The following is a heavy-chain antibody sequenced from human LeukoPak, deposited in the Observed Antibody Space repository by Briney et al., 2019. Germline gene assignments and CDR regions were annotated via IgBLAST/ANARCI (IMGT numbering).Heavy chain of an antibody. CDR2: IYHSGST. D-gene: IGHD5-18*01. CDR1: GGSISSYY. CDR3: ARVYSYGLRYYFDY. J-gene: IGHJ4*02. V-gene: IGHV4-59*12. Sequence: SETLSLTCTVSGGSISSYYWSWIRQPPGKGLEWIGEIYHSGSTNYNPSLKSRVTISVDKSKNQFSLKLSSVTAADTAVYYCARVYSYGLRYYFDYWGQGTLVIVSS.